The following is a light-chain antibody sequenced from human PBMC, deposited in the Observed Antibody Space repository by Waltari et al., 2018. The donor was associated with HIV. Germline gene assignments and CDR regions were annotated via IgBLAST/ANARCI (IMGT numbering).Light chain of an antibody. J-gene: IGKJ4*01. Sequence: IVMTQSPDSLSVSLGGRATITCTSSQRFFYRSNNKDYIAWYQVRPGQPPNLLIYWASTRESGVPDRFSGSGSGTNFTLTITSLQAEDVATYYCHQYFNTPLTFGGGTTVEI. CDR2: WAS. V-gene: IGKV4-1*01. CDR1: QRFFYRSNNKDY. CDR3: HQYFNTPLT.